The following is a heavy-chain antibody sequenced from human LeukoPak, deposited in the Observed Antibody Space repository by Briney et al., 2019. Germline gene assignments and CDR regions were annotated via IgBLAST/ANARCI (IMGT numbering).Heavy chain of an antibody. CDR3: ARHIVGYCSGGSCYPRGPNFDY. Sequence: PSETLSLTCAVYGGSFSGYYWSWIRQPPGKGLEWIGSIYYSGSTYYNPSLKSRVTISVDTSKNQFSLKLSSVTAADTAVYYCARHIVGYCSGGSCYPRGPNFDYWGQGTLVTVSS. V-gene: IGHV4-34*01. J-gene: IGHJ4*02. CDR2: IYYSGST. D-gene: IGHD2-15*01. CDR1: GGSFSGYY.